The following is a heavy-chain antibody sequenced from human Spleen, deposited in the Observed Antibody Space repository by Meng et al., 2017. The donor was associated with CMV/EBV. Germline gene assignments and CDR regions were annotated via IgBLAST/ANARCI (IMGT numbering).Heavy chain of an antibody. D-gene: IGHD2-2*02. V-gene: IGHV4-30-4*08. CDR1: GASINNGDYY. CDR3: ASFHCSSSNCYTKNYDMDV. CDR2: TYYSGST. Sequence: LRLSCTVSGASINNGDYYWSWIRQAPGKGLECMGYTYYSGSTNYNPSLKSRVTISVDTSKNQFSLKVSSVTAADTAVYYCASFHCSSSNCYTKNYDMDVWGQGTTVTVSS. J-gene: IGHJ6*02.